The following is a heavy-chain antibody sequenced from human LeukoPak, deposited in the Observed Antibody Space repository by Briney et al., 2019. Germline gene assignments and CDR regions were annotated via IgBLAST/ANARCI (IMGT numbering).Heavy chain of an antibody. J-gene: IGHJ4*02. Sequence: AGGSLRLSCAASGFSVTSNYMSWVGHAPGKGLEGVSVTYSGGTTYYADSVKGRFTISRDTSKNTVYLQMNSLSAEDTAVYYCARDYRYYADWGQGTLVTVSS. CDR1: GFSVTSNY. V-gene: IGHV3-53*01. D-gene: IGHD3-16*02. CDR3: ARDYRYYAD. CDR2: TYSGGTT.